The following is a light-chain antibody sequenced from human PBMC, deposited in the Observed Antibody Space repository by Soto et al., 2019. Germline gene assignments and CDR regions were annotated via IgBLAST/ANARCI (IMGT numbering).Light chain of an antibody. CDR3: QQRSSWPRT. CDR2: DAS. Sequence: EIVLTQSPAILSLSPGERATLSCRASQSVSSYLAWYQQKPGQAPRLLIYDASNRATGIPARFSGNGSGTDFTLTISSLEPEDFAVYYCQQRSSWPRTFGQGTKVDIK. V-gene: IGKV3-11*01. J-gene: IGKJ1*01. CDR1: QSVSSY.